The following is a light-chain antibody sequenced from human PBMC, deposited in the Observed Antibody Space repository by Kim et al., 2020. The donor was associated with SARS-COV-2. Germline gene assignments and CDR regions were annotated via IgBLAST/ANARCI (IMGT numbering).Light chain of an antibody. V-gene: IGLV1-44*01. Sequence: ELTQPPSASGTPGQRVTISCSGSISNIGTNTVNWYQQLPGTAPKLLIYSNNQRPSGVPDRFSGSKSGTSASLAISGLQSDDEADYYCAAWDDIRTVLFGGGTQLTVL. J-gene: IGLJ2*01. CDR2: SNN. CDR3: AAWDDIRTVL. CDR1: ISNIGTNT.